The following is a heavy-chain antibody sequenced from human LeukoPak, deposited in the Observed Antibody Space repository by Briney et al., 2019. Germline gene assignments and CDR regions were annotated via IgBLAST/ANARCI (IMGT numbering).Heavy chain of an antibody. D-gene: IGHD2-8*01. V-gene: IGHV3-30*02. CDR2: IQYDGSNE. Sequence: GGSLRLSCAASRFTFSSYGMHWVRQAPGKGLEWVAYIQYDGSNEQYADSVKGRFSISRDSSKNILYLQMNSLRAEDTAVYYCAKDRCSNGVGCYYYYMDVWGKGTTVTISS. J-gene: IGHJ6*03. CDR1: RFTFSSYG. CDR3: AKDRCSNGVGCYYYYMDV.